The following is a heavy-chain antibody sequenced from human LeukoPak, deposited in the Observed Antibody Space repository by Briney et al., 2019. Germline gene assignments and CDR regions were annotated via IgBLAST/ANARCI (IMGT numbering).Heavy chain of an antibody. V-gene: IGHV4-39*01. CDR3: ARPDYDSSGSYYDNWFDP. Sequence: SETLSLTCTVSGGSISSTSWYWGWIRQPPGKGQEWIGSIYYSGSTNYNPSLKSRVTMSVDTSKNQFSLKLSSVTAADAAVYYCARPDYDSSGSYYDNWFDPWGQGTLVTVSS. D-gene: IGHD3-22*01. CDR1: GGSISSTSWY. J-gene: IGHJ5*02. CDR2: IYYSGST.